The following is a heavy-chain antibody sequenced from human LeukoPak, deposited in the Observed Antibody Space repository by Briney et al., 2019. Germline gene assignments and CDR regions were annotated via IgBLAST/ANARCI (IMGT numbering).Heavy chain of an antibody. D-gene: IGHD3-10*01. CDR3: AREYYYSSGNYYNRIDY. V-gene: IGHV1-46*01. J-gene: IGHJ4*02. CDR1: GYTFTSYY. Sequence: GASVKVSCKASGYTFTSYYMHWARQAPGQGLEWMGIINPSGGSTSYAQKFQGRVTMTRDMSTSTVYMELSSLRSEDTAVYSCAREYYYSSGNYYNRIDYWGQGTLVTVSS. CDR2: INPSGGST.